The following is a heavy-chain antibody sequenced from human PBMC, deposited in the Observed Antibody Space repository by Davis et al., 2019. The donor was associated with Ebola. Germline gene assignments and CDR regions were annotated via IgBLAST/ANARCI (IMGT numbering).Heavy chain of an antibody. CDR1: GYTFTHYY. J-gene: IGHJ4*02. Sequence: AASVKVSCKASGYTFTHYYIHWVRQAPGQGLEWMGIIDPRSGNTNYAQKFQGRVTMTRDTSTNTVYMELSSLTSDDTAVYYCARRGSSSNHCDYWGQGTLVTVSS. D-gene: IGHD6-6*01. CDR3: ARRGSSSNHCDY. V-gene: IGHV1-46*01. CDR2: IDPRSGNT.